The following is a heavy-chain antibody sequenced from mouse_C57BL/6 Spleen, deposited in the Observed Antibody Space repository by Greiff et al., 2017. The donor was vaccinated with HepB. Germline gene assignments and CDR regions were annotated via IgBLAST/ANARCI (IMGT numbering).Heavy chain of an antibody. Sequence: EVMLVESEGGLVQPGSSMKLSCTASGFTFSDYYMAWVRQVPEKGLEWVANINYDGSSTYYLDSLKSRFIISRDNAKNILYLQMSSLKSEDTATYYCARDGGLLGRGFDYWGQGTTLTVSS. J-gene: IGHJ2*01. V-gene: IGHV5-16*01. CDR2: INYDGSST. CDR3: ARDGGLLGRGFDY. D-gene: IGHD2-3*01. CDR1: GFTFSDYY.